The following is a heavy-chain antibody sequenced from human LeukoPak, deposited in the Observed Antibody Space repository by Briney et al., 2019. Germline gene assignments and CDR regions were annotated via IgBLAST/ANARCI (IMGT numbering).Heavy chain of an antibody. Sequence: GESLKISCAASGFTFSSYWMSWVRQAAGKGLEWVANIKQDRSEKYYVDSVKGRFTVSRDNAKNSLYLQMNSLRAEDTAVYYCARSQLGAFDIWGQGTMVTVSS. J-gene: IGHJ3*02. V-gene: IGHV3-7*04. CDR2: IKQDRSEK. D-gene: IGHD2-2*01. CDR3: ARSQLGAFDI. CDR1: GFTFSSYW.